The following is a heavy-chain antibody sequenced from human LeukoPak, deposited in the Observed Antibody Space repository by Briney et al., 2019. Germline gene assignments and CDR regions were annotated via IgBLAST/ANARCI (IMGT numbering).Heavy chain of an antibody. J-gene: IGHJ4*02. D-gene: IGHD3-9*01. Sequence: PETLSLTCTVFGGSIIGEHFYWVWIRQPPGKGLEWIGTIYYSGSTSYNPSLKSRVTISVDTSKNQFSLKLSSVTAADTAVYYCARQNYDISTGYYAVDYWGQGTLVAVSS. CDR1: GGSIIGEHFY. CDR3: ARQNYDISTGYYAVDY. CDR2: IYYSGST. V-gene: IGHV4-39*01.